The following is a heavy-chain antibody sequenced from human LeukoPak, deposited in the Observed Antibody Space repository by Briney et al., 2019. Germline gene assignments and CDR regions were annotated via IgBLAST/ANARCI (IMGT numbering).Heavy chain of an antibody. D-gene: IGHD3-10*01. V-gene: IGHV3-23*01. J-gene: IGHJ6*02. CDR1: GFTFYNYA. CDR3: AKVPYSDYGSGRPPFMDV. Sequence: PGGSLRLSCAASGFTFYNYAMSWVRQAPGTGLEWVSTISDSGSSTYYADSVRGRFTISGDNSKNTLYLQMDSLRAEDTAIYYCAKVPYSDYGSGRPPFMDVWGQGTTVAVSS. CDR2: ISDSGSST.